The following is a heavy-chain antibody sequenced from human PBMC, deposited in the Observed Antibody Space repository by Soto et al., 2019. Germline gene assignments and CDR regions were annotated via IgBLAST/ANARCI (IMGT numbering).Heavy chain of an antibody. V-gene: IGHV3-21*06. D-gene: IGHD1-26*01. J-gene: IGHJ4*02. Sequence: PGGSLRLSCEASGFRFNSYSMNWVRQAPQKGLEWVSLIDARSNYIYCADSVKGRFTISRDNARNSLYLQMDSLRVEDTAVYYCVRENEMAGATSAFEYWGQGTPVTVSS. CDR1: GFRFNSYS. CDR2: IDARSNYI. CDR3: VRENEMAGATSAFEY.